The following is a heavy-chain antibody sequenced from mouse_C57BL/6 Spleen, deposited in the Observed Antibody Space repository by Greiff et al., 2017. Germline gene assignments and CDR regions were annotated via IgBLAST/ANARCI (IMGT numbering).Heavy chain of an antibody. CDR3: ARSPLWSWFAY. J-gene: IGHJ3*01. CDR2: IDPSDSYT. V-gene: IGHV1-50*01. D-gene: IGHD1-1*02. Sequence: QVQLQQPGAELVKPGASVKLSCKASGYTFTSYWMQWVKQRPGQGLEWIGEIDPSDSYTNYNQKFKGKATLTVDTSSSTAYMQLSSLTSEDSAVYYCARSPLWSWFAYWGQGTLVTVSA. CDR1: GYTFTSYW.